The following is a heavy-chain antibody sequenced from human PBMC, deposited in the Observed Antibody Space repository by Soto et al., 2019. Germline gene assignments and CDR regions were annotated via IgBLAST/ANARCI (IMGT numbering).Heavy chain of an antibody. CDR1: GGTFSSYA. CDR3: AKDMGNYDSSGSIDY. D-gene: IGHD3-22*01. Sequence: SVKVSCKASGGTFSSYAISWVRQAPGQGLEWMGGIIPIFGTANYAQKFQGRVTITADESTSTAYMELSSLRSEDTAVYYCAKDMGNYDSSGSIDYWGQGTLVTVSS. CDR2: IIPIFGTA. V-gene: IGHV1-69*13. J-gene: IGHJ4*02.